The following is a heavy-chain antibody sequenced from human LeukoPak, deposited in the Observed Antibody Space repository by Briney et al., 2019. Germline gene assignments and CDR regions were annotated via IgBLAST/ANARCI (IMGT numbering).Heavy chain of an antibody. J-gene: IGHJ5*02. D-gene: IGHD2-2*03. CDR2: IYYSGST. Sequence: SETLSLTCTVSGGSISSSSYYWGWIRQPPGKGLEWIGSIYYSGSTHYNPSLKSRVTISVDTSKNQFSLRLTSVTAADTAVYFCARANGYCTSTICYDWFDLWGQGTLVTVSS. V-gene: IGHV4-39*07. CDR1: GGSISSSSYY. CDR3: ARANGYCTSTICYDWFDL.